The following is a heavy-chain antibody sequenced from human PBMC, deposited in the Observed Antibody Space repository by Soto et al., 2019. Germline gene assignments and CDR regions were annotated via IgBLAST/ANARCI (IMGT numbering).Heavy chain of an antibody. D-gene: IGHD2-15*01. CDR1: GFTFSSYA. J-gene: IGHJ4*02. CDR3: AKSSPNPTAYCSGGSCYSSHYFDY. V-gene: IGHV3-23*01. Sequence: GGSLRLSCAASGFTFSSYAMSWVRQAPGKGLEWVSAISGSGGSTYYADSVKGRFTISRDNSKNTLYLQMNSLRAEDTAVYYCAKSSPNPTAYCSGGSCYSSHYFDYWGQGTLVTVSS. CDR2: ISGSGGST.